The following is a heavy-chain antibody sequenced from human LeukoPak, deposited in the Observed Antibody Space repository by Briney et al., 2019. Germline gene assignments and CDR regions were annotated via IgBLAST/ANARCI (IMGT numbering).Heavy chain of an antibody. V-gene: IGHV3-21*01. CDR1: GFTFSRYS. CDR3: ARGRVGQWLVDAFDI. CDR2: ISTSRSVL. Sequence: GGSLRLSCAASGFTFSRYSMNWVRQAPGKGLEWVSSISTSRSVLYYADSVKGRFTISRDNAKNSLYLQMNSLRAEDTAVYYCARGRVGQWLVDAFDIWGQGTMVTVSS. J-gene: IGHJ3*02. D-gene: IGHD6-19*01.